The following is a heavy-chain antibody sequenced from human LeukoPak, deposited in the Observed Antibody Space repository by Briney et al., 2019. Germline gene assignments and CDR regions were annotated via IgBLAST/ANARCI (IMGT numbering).Heavy chain of an antibody. CDR2: IYYSGST. CDR3: ARHDDIVVVPAATVAFDY. Sequence: SETLSLTCTVSGGSISSSSYYWGWLPQPPGKGLEWIGSIYYSGSTYYNPSLKSRVTISVDTSKNQFSLKLSSVTAADTAVYYCARHDDIVVVPAATVAFDYWGQGTLVTVSS. J-gene: IGHJ4*02. CDR1: GGSISSSSYY. V-gene: IGHV4-39*01. D-gene: IGHD2-2*01.